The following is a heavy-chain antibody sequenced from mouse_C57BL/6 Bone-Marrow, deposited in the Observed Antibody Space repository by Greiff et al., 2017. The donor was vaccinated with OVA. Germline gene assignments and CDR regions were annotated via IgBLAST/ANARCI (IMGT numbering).Heavy chain of an antibody. D-gene: IGHD2-2*01. J-gene: IGHJ1*03. Sequence: VQLQQSDAELVKPGASVKISCKASGYTFTDYTIHWMKQRPEQGLEWIGYIYPRDGSTKYNEKFKGKATLTADKSSSTAYMQLNSLTSEDSAVYFCARQRRNGYGAYWYFDVWGTGTTVTVSS. CDR3: ARQRRNGYGAYWYFDV. CDR2: IYPRDGST. V-gene: IGHV1-78*01. CDR1: GYTFTDYT.